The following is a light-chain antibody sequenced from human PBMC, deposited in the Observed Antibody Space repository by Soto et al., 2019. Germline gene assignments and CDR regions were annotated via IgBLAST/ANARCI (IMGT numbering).Light chain of an antibody. CDR1: TSDIGGYDY. CDR2: DVT. V-gene: IGLV2-14*01. J-gene: IGLJ1*01. CDR3: DSYTSSRAYV. Sequence: QSVLTQPASVSGSPGQSITISCAGTTSDIGGYDYVSWYQHHPGKAPKLIIYDVTRRPSGVSPRFSGSKSGNTASLTISGLQAEDEADYYCDSYTSSRAYVFGIGTKVTVL.